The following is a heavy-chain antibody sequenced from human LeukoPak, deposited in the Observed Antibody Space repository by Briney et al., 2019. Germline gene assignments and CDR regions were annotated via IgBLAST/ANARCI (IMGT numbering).Heavy chain of an antibody. V-gene: IGHV4-38-2*02. J-gene: IGHJ4*02. CDR2: IYHSGST. CDR1: GYSISSGYY. CDR3: ARVHWNYRYFDY. D-gene: IGHD1-7*01. Sequence: PSETLSLTCTVSGYSISSGYYWGWIRQPPEKGLEWIGSIYHSGSTYYNPSLKSRVTISVDTSKNQFSLKLSSVTAADTAVYYCARVHWNYRYFDYWGQGTLVTVSS.